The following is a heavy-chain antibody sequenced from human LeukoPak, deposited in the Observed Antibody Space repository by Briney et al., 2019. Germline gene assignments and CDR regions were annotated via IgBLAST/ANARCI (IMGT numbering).Heavy chain of an antibody. CDR1: GGSFSGYY. J-gene: IGHJ4*02. CDR2: INHSGST. V-gene: IGHV4-34*01. Sequence: PSETLSLTCAVYGGSFSGYYWSWIRQPPGKGLEWIGEINHSGSTNYNPSLKSRVTISVDTSKNQFSLKLSSVTAADTAVYYCARDFSGYSSSWYGEHFDYWGQGTLVTVSS. CDR3: ARDFSGYSSSWYGEHFDY. D-gene: IGHD6-13*01.